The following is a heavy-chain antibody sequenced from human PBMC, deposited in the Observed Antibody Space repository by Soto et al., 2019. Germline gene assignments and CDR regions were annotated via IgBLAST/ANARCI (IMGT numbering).Heavy chain of an antibody. CDR1: GFTFSSYG. V-gene: IGHV3-30*18. J-gene: IGHJ4*02. Sequence: GGSVRLSCAASGFTFSSYGMHWVRQAPGKGLEWVAVISYDGSNKYYADSVKGRFTISRDNSKNTLYLQMNSLRAEDTAVYYCAKDRLELSYFDYWGQGTLVTVSS. CDR3: AKDRLELSYFDY. D-gene: IGHD1-7*01. CDR2: ISYDGSNK.